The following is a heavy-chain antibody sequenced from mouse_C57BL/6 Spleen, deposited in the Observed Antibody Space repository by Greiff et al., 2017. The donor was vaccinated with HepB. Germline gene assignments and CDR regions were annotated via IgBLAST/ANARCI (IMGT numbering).Heavy chain of an antibody. CDR2: INPGSGGT. CDR3: ARSRDYYFDY. V-gene: IGHV1-54*01. J-gene: IGHJ2*01. Sequence: VQLQQSGAELVRPGTSVKVSCKASGYAFTNYLIEWVKQRPGQGLEWIGVINPGSGGTNYNEKFKGKATLTADKSSSTAYMQLSSLTSEDSTVYFCARSRDYYFDYWGQGTTLTVSS. CDR1: GYAFTNYL.